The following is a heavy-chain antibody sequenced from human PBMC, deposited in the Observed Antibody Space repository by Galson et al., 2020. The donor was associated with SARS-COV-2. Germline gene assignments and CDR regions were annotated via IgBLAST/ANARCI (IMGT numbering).Heavy chain of an antibody. CDR1: GFTFSSFG. CDR2: ISNDGSNK. CDR3: AKDRGYSYGHPMDV. Sequence: GGSLRLSCAASGFTFSSFGMHWVRQAPGRGLEWVALISNDGSNKYYADSVMGRFTISRDNSKNTLYLQMNSLRAEDTAVYYCAKDRGYSYGHPMDVWGQGTTVTVPS. D-gene: IGHD5-18*01. J-gene: IGHJ6*02. V-gene: IGHV3-30*18.